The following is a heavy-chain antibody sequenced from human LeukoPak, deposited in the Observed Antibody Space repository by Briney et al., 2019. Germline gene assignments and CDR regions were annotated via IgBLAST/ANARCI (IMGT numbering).Heavy chain of an antibody. CDR3: ACRDLTSTWSFP. Sequence: GESLKISCQGFGYSFTSYWIGWVRQMPGKGMEWMGVIYPGDPRIRYNPSFQGQVTISVDKSISTAYLQWVSLKASDTAMYYCACRDLTSTWSFPWGQGTLVTVSS. J-gene: IGHJ5*02. CDR2: IYPGDPRI. CDR1: GYSFTSYW. V-gene: IGHV5-51*01. D-gene: IGHD6-13*01.